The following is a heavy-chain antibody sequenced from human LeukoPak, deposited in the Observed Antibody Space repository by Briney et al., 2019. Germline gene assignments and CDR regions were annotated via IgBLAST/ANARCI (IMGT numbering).Heavy chain of an antibody. CDR1: GGSISSYY. Sequence: PSETLSLTCTVSGGSISSYYWSWIRQPPGKGLEWIGYIYYSGSTNYNPSLKSRVTISVDMSKNQFSLKLSSVTAADTAVYYCARDRGVVPAASIYYYYGMDVWGQGTTVTVSS. D-gene: IGHD2-2*01. CDR3: ARDRGVVPAASIYYYYGMDV. V-gene: IGHV4-59*01. J-gene: IGHJ6*02. CDR2: IYYSGST.